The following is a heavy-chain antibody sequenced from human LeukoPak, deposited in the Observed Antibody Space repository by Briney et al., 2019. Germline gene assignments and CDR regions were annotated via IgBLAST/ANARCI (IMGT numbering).Heavy chain of an antibody. CDR3: ARDLSSSRYSLGY. CDR2: TNWGGGAT. D-gene: IGHD6-13*01. Sequence: RAGSLRLSCVDSGITFDDYGLSWVRQAPGKGLEWVSGTNWGGGATGYADSVKGRFTISRANAKNSLFLEMNSLRAEDTALYFCARDLSSSRYSLGYWGQGTSVTVSS. V-gene: IGHV3-20*04. J-gene: IGHJ4*02. CDR1: GITFDDYG.